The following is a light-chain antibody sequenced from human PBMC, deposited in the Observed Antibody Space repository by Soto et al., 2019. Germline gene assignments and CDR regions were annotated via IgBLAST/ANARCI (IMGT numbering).Light chain of an antibody. Sequence: QSALTQPASVSGSPGQSIIISCTGTDSDVGGYEYVSWYQQHPGKVPKLMIYDVIHRPSGVSHRFSGSKSGNTASLTISGLQAEDEADYYCAAWDDSLNGYVFGTGTKLTVL. J-gene: IGLJ1*01. V-gene: IGLV2-14*03. CDR2: DVI. CDR1: DSDVGGYEY. CDR3: AAWDDSLNGYV.